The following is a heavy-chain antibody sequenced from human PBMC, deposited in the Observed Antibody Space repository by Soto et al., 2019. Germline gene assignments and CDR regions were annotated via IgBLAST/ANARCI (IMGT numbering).Heavy chain of an antibody. CDR1: GGSISSYY. CDR2: INHSGST. D-gene: IGHD5-12*01. J-gene: IGHJ6*02. V-gene: IGHV4-34*01. Sequence: SETLSLTCTVSGGSISSYYWSWIRQPPGKGLEWIGEINHSGSTNYNPSLKSRVTISVDTSKNQLSLKLSSVTAADTAVYYCARNGYPRPYYYYGMDVWGQGTTVTVSS. CDR3: ARNGYPRPYYYYGMDV.